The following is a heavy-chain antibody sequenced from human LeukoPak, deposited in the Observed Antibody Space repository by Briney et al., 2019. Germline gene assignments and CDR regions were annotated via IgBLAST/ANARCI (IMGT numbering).Heavy chain of an antibody. J-gene: IGHJ4*02. Sequence: GGSLRLSCAASGFTFSNDWMHGVRQAPGKGLVWVSRINTDGSTTTYADSVKGRFTISRDNAKNTLYLQMNSLRVEDTAVYYCARGRGGSYHYWGQGTLVTVSS. CDR1: GFTFSNDW. CDR2: INTDGSTT. CDR3: ARGRGGSYHY. V-gene: IGHV3-74*01. D-gene: IGHD1-26*01.